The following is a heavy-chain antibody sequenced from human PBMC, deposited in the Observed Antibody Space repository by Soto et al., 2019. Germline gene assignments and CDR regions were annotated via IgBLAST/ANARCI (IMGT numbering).Heavy chain of an antibody. J-gene: IGHJ6*02. CDR3: ARDSTGVDTAFRGGYGMDV. Sequence: SETLSLTCTVSGGSISSYYWSWIRQPPGKGLEWIGYIYYSGSTNYNPSLKSRVTISVDTSKNQFSLKLSSVTAADTAVYYCARDSTGVDTAFRGGYGMDVWGQGTTVTVSS. V-gene: IGHV4-59*01. CDR2: IYYSGST. CDR1: GGSISSYY. D-gene: IGHD5-18*01.